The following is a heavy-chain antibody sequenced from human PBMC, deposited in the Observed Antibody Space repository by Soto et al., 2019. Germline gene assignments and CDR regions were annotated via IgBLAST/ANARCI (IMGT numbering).Heavy chain of an antibody. CDR1: GFTFSIYT. D-gene: IGHD2-15*01. CDR3: ASDSSLFCTVGTCYLQDAVDI. J-gene: IGHJ3*02. Sequence: EVQLVESGGGLVKPGGSLRLSCAASGFTFSIYTMSWVRQAPGKGLEWVSSISSTGAYIYHGESVKGRFTISRGNAEDSLYLQMDSLRAEDTAVYYCASDSSLFCTVGTCYLQDAVDIWGQGTMVTVSS. V-gene: IGHV3-21*01. CDR2: ISSTGAYI.